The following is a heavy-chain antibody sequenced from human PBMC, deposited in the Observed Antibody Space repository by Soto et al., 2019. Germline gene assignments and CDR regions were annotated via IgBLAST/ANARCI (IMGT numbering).Heavy chain of an antibody. CDR3: ARSFRTAYFDY. V-gene: IGHV4-31*03. D-gene: IGHD4-17*01. CDR1: GGSISSGGYY. Sequence: SETLSLTCTVSGGSISSGGYYWSWIRQHPGKGLEWIGYIYYSGSTYYNPTLKSRVTISVDTSKNQFSLKLSSVTAADTAVYYCARSFRTAYFDYWGQGTLVTVS. J-gene: IGHJ4*02. CDR2: IYYSGST.